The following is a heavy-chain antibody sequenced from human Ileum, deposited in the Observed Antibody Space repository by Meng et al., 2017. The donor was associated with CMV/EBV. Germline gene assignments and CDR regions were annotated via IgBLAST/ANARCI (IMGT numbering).Heavy chain of an antibody. D-gene: IGHD3-16*01. CDR1: GFSVTDKS. CDR2: IYSGGST. V-gene: IGHV3-66*02. CDR3: ARAFFLDH. Sequence: GGSLRLSCSVSGFSVTDKSMTWVRQAPGMGLEWISVIYSGGSTNYADSVKGRFTISRDNSKNTLYLQMNSLTSGDTAVYFCARAFFLDHWGQGTLVTVSS. J-gene: IGHJ4*02.